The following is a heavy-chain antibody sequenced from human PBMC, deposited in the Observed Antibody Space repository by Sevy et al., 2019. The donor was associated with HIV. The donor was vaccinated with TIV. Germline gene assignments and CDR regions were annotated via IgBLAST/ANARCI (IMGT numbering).Heavy chain of an antibody. CDR1: GYSFTSYW. V-gene: IGHV5-51*01. Sequence: GESLKISCKGSGYSFTSYWIGRVRQMPGKGLEWMGIIYPGDSDTRYSPSFQGQVTISADKSISTAYLQWSSLKASDTAMYYCARQGDYYGSGSYYTGSYYYMDVWGKGTTVTVSS. J-gene: IGHJ6*03. D-gene: IGHD3-10*01. CDR2: IYPGDSDT. CDR3: ARQGDYYGSGSYYTGSYYYMDV.